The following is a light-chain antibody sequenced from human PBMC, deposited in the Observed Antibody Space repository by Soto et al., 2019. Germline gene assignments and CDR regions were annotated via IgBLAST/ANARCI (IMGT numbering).Light chain of an antibody. CDR1: SSDVGGYNY. CDR2: EVS. J-gene: IGLJ3*02. Sequence: QSALTQPASVSGSPGQSITISCTGTSSDVGGYNYVSWYQQHPGKAPKLMIYEVSNRPSGVSNRFSGSKSGNTAYLTISGLQADDEADYYCSSYTSSSTRVFGGGTKLTVL. V-gene: IGLV2-14*01. CDR3: SSYTSSSTRV.